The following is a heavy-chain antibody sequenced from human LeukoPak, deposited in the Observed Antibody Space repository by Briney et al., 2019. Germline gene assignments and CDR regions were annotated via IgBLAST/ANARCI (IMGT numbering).Heavy chain of an antibody. V-gene: IGHV4-4*07. Sequence: SETLSLTCTVSGGSISNYYWSWVRQPAGKGLEWIGRIYTSGSTNYNPSLKSRVTISVDTSKNQFSLKLSSVTAADTAVYYCARHGDYGGNYFDYWGQGTLVTVSS. J-gene: IGHJ4*02. CDR1: GGSISNYY. CDR2: IYTSGST. CDR3: ARHGDYGGNYFDY. D-gene: IGHD4-23*01.